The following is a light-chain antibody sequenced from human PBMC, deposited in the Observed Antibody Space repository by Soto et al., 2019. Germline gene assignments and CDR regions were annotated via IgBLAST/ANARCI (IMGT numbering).Light chain of an antibody. CDR1: QTLSSQ. J-gene: IGKJ4*01. CDR3: HQYDYWPLT. V-gene: IGKV3-11*01. CDR2: DAS. Sequence: LCTQSPANLSLSHGERVTLSCLASQTLSSQLAWYQQKPGQAPRLLIEDASQRATGVPGRVSGSGSGTDFTLTSSSLETDDFAVYYCHQYDYWPLTFGGGTKVEIK.